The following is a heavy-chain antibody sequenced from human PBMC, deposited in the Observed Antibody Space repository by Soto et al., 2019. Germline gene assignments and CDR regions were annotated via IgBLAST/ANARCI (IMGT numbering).Heavy chain of an antibody. CDR2: IWYDGSNK. CDR3: ARAGGQWLPFDY. V-gene: IGHV3-33*01. D-gene: IGHD3-22*01. J-gene: IGHJ4*02. Sequence: GGSLRLSCAASGFTFSSYGMHWVRQAPGKGLEWVAVIWYDGSNKYYADSVKGRFTISRDNSKNTLYLEMNSLRAEDTAVYYCARAGGQWLPFDYWGQGTLVTVSS. CDR1: GFTFSSYG.